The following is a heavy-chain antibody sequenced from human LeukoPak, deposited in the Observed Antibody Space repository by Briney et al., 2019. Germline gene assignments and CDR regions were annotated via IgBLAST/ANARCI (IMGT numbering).Heavy chain of an antibody. Sequence: SETLSLTCTVSGGSISSHYWSWIRQPPGKGLEWIGYTYYSGSTNYNPSLKSRVTISVDTSKNQFSLKLSSVTAADTAVYYCARGRAFDIWGQGTMVTVSS. J-gene: IGHJ3*02. V-gene: IGHV4-59*11. CDR3: ARGRAFDI. CDR2: TYYSGST. CDR1: GGSISSHY.